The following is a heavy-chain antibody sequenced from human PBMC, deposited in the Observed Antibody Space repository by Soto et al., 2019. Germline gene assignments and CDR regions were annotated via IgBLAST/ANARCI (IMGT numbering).Heavy chain of an antibody. CDR1: GYSFTSYW. V-gene: IGHV5-51*01. CDR2: IYPGDSDT. CDR3: ARHGLGFGESSPTVTDY. J-gene: IGHJ4*02. D-gene: IGHD3-10*01. Sequence: HGESLKISCKGSGYSFTSYWIGWVRQMPGKGLEWMGIIYPGDSDTRYSPSFQGQVTISADKSISTAYLQWSSLKASDTAMYYCARHGLGFGESSPTVTDYWGQGTLVTVSS.